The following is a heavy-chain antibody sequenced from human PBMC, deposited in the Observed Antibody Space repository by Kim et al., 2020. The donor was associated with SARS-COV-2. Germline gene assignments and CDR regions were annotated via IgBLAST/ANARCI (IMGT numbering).Heavy chain of an antibody. D-gene: IGHD3-10*01. Sequence: SVKVSCKASGGTFSSYAISWVRQAPGQGLEWMGGIIPIFGTANYAQKFQGRVTITADESTSTAYMELSSLRSEDTAVYYCARDRSITMVRGVLEANDAFDIWGQGTMVTVSS. CDR2: IIPIFGTA. CDR1: GGTFSSYA. J-gene: IGHJ3*02. CDR3: ARDRSITMVRGVLEANDAFDI. V-gene: IGHV1-69*13.